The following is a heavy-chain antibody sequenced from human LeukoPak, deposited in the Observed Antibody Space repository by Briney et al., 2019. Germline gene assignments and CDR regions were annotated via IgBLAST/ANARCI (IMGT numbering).Heavy chain of an antibody. CDR2: IYTSGST. Sequence: SETLSLTSAVYGGSFSGYYWSWIRQPAGKGLEWIGRIYTSGSTNYNPSLKSRVTISVDTSKNQFSLKLSSVTAADTAVYYCAREITGTMGDWFDPWGQGTLVTVSS. V-gene: IGHV4-59*10. CDR1: GGSFSGYY. CDR3: AREITGTMGDWFDP. D-gene: IGHD1-7*01. J-gene: IGHJ5*02.